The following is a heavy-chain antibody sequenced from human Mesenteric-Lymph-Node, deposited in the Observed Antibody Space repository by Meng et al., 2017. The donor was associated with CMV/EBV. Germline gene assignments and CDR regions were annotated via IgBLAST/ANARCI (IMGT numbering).Heavy chain of an antibody. CDR2: IISSSSVI. V-gene: IGHV3-48*04. Sequence: GGSLRLSCAASGFTFSTYSMNWVRQAPGKGLEWVSYIISSSSVIYYADSVKGRFTISRDNAKNSLYLQMNSLRAEDTAVYYCARGGPSSGRYVDYYYGVDVWGQGTTVTVSS. CDR3: ARGGPSSGRYVDYYYGVDV. CDR1: GFTFSTYS. J-gene: IGHJ6*02. D-gene: IGHD6-19*01.